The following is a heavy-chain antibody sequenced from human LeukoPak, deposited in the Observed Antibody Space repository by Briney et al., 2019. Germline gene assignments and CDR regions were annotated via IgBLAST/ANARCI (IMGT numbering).Heavy chain of an antibody. J-gene: IGHJ6*02. Sequence: PGRSLRLSCAASGFTFSSYGMHWVRQAPGKGLEWVSYISSSSSTIYYADSVKGRFTISRDNAKNSLYLQMNSLRAEDTAVYYCARGDRSGSYYNHYGMDVWGQGTTVTVSS. CDR1: GFTFSSYG. D-gene: IGHD3-10*01. V-gene: IGHV3-48*04. CDR3: ARGDRSGSYYNHYGMDV. CDR2: ISSSSSTI.